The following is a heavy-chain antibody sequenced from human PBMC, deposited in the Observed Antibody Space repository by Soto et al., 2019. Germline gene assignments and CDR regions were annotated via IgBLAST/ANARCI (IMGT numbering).Heavy chain of an antibody. J-gene: IGHJ4*02. CDR3: ARETSIAAASLDY. D-gene: IGHD6-13*01. V-gene: IGHV1-3*01. Sequence: KFQGRVAITRDTSASTAFMELSSLRSEDTAVYYCARETSIAAASLDYWGQGTLVTVSS.